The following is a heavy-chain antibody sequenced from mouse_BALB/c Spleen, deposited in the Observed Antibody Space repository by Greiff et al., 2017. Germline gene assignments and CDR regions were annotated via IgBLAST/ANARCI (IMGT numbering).Heavy chain of an antibody. CDR1: GFNIKDTY. CDR2: IDPANGNT. D-gene: IGHD1-1*01. J-gene: IGHJ2*01. Sequence: EVKLMESGAELVKPGASVKLSCTASGFNIKDTYMHWVKQRPEQGLEWIGRIDPANGNTKYDPKFQGKATITADTSSNTAYLQLSSLTSEDTAVYYCASGDYGSSFDYWGQGTTLTVSS. CDR3: ASGDYGSSFDY. V-gene: IGHV14-3*02.